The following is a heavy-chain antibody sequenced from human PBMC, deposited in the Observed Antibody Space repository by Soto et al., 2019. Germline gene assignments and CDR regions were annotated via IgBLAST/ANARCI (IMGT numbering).Heavy chain of an antibody. CDR1: GFTFSSYA. D-gene: IGHD2-2*01. CDR2: ISGSGGST. Sequence: GGSLRLSCAASGFTFSSYAMSWVRQAPGKGLEWVSAISGSGGSTYYADSVKGRFTISRDNSKNTLYLQMNSLRAEDTAVYYWAKDQADCSSASCYVGGAFDIWGQGTMVTVSS. J-gene: IGHJ3*02. CDR3: AKDQADCSSASCYVGGAFDI. V-gene: IGHV3-23*01.